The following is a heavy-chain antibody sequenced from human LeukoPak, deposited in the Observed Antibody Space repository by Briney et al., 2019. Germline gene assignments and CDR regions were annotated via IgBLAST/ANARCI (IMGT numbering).Heavy chain of an antibody. CDR1: GFSLSTSGMC. CDR3: ARVETDSRGYYFGPDY. CDR2: IDWDDDK. Sequence: SGPTLVNPTQTLTLTCTFSGFSLSTSGMCVSWIRQSPGKALEWLARIDWDDDKYYSTSLKTRPTISKDTSKNQVVLTMTNMDPVDTATYYCARVETDSRGYYFGPDYWGQGTLVTVSS. V-gene: IGHV2-70*11. J-gene: IGHJ4*02. D-gene: IGHD3-22*01.